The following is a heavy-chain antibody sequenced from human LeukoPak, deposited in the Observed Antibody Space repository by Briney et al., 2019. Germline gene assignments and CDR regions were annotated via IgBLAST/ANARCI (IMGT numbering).Heavy chain of an antibody. J-gene: IGHJ4*02. D-gene: IGHD5/OR15-5a*01. V-gene: IGHV1-3*04. CDR1: GYTFSNHA. CDR3: ARGVSQTKIDY. CDR2: INTGNGNT. Sequence: ASVKVSCKASGYTFSNHAIHWVRQAPGQRLEWMGWINTGNGNTKYSQNFQDRVTIARDTSASTAYMELSSLTSEDTAVYYCARGVSQTKIDYWGQGTLVTVSS.